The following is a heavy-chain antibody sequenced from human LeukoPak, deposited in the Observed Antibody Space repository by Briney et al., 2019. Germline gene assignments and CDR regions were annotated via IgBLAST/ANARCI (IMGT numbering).Heavy chain of an antibody. CDR2: IYPGDSDA. CDR3: AISLGLSDTYWDV. J-gene: IGHJ4*02. CDR1: GYSFTTYW. V-gene: IGHV5-51*01. D-gene: IGHD1-1*01. Sequence: GESLKISSKASGYSFTTYWIGWVRQMPGKGLEWMGIIYPGDSDARYNPSFQGQVTISVDTSITTAHLQWSSLKASDTAIYYCAISLGLSDTYWDVWGQGTLVTVTS.